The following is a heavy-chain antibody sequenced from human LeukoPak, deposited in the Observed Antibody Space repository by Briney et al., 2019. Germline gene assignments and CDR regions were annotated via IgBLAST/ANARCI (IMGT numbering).Heavy chain of an antibody. CDR1: GGTFSSYA. D-gene: IGHD6-13*01. CDR2: IIPIFGTA. Sequence: ASVKVSCKASGGTFSSYAISWVRQAPGQGLEWMGGIIPIFGTANYAQKFQGRVAITADESTSTAYMELSSLRSEDMAVYYCARGGHLAAAGFDYWGQGTLVTVSS. V-gene: IGHV1-69*13. CDR3: ARGGHLAAAGFDY. J-gene: IGHJ4*02.